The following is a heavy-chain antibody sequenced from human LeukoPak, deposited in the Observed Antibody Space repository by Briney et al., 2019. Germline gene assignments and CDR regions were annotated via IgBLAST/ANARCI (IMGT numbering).Heavy chain of an antibody. J-gene: IGHJ4*02. CDR3: ARGGYYDSSGYYVFDY. D-gene: IGHD3-22*01. V-gene: IGHV3-7*01. Sequence: GGSLRLSCAASGFTFSSYWVSWVRQAPGKGLEWVANIKQDGSEKYYVDSVKGRFTISRDNAKNSLYLQMNSLRAEDTAVYYCARGGYYDSSGYYVFDYWGQGTLVTVSS. CDR1: GFTFSSYW. CDR2: IKQDGSEK.